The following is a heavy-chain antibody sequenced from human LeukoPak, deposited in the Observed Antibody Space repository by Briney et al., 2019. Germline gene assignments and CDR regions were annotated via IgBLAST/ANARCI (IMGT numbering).Heavy chain of an antibody. J-gene: IGHJ3*02. D-gene: IGHD5-18*01. CDR3: ARGYSPLVDI. Sequence: SETLSLTCTVSGHSISSGYYWGWIRQPPGKGLEWIGSIYHSGSTYYNPSLKSRVTISVDTSKNQFSLKLSSVTAADTAVYYCARGYSPLVDIWGQGTMVTVSS. V-gene: IGHV4-38-2*02. CDR1: GHSISSGYY. CDR2: IYHSGST.